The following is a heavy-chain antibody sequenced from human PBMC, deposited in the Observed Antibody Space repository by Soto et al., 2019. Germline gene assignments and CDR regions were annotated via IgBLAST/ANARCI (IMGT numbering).Heavy chain of an antibody. J-gene: IGHJ6*03. CDR3: VKVGFFYSGDNYYYYYYMDV. Sequence: GSLRLSCSASGFTFSSYAMHWVCQAPGKGLEYVSAISSNGGSTYYADSVKGRFTISRDNSKNTQYLQMSSLRAEDTAVYYCVKVGFFYSGDNYYYYYYMDVWGKGTTVTVSS. CDR1: GFTFSSYA. D-gene: IGHD1-26*01. V-gene: IGHV3-64D*08. CDR2: ISSNGGST.